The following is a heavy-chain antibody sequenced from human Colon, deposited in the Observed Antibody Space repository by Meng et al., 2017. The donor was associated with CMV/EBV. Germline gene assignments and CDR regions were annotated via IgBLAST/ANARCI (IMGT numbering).Heavy chain of an antibody. CDR2: MSGSDTTK. J-gene: IGHJ5*01. Sequence: GGSLRLSCAASGFIFNSYWMSWVRQAPGKGLEWVSYMSGSDTTKDYADSVKGRFIISRDNAKNSLYLQMNSLRAEDTAVYYCAREWSYGADSWGQGTLVTVSS. CDR3: AREWSYGADS. V-gene: IGHV3-48*04. CDR1: GFIFNSYW. D-gene: IGHD3-16*01.